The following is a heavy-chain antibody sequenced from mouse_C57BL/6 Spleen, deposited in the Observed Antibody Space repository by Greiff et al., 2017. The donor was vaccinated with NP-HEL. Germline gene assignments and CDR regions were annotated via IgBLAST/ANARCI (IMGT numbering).Heavy chain of an antibody. D-gene: IGHD3-1*01. CDR2: IYPGDGDT. CDR3: ARSGVGFDY. Sequence: VQLQQSGPELVKPGASVKISCKASGYAFSSSWMNWVKQRPGKGLEWIGRIYPGDGDTNYNGKFKGKATLTADKSSSTAYMQLSSLTSEDSAVYFCARSGVGFDYWGQGTTLTVSS. CDR1: GYAFSSSW. V-gene: IGHV1-82*01. J-gene: IGHJ2*01.